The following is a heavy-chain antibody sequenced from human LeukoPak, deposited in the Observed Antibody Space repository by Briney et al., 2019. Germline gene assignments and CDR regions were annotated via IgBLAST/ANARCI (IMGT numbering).Heavy chain of an antibody. CDR1: GFTFSSYV. J-gene: IGHJ4*02. CDR2: IIGNGDST. CDR3: AKGSKGTYDY. V-gene: IGHV3-23*01. Sequence: GGSLRLSCVASGFTFSSYVMTWVRQAPGKGLEWVSSIIGNGDSTYYADSVKGRFTISRDNSKNTLYLPMNSLRAEDTAIYYCAKGSKGTYDYWGQGTLVTVSS.